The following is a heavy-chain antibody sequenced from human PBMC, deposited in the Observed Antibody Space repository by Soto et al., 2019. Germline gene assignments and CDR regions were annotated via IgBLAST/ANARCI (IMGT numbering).Heavy chain of an antibody. J-gene: IGHJ3*01. D-gene: IGHD6-13*01. CDR3: AKDQGIAASHGID. CDR2: ISNDGSDK. CDR1: GFTFNNYG. V-gene: IGHV3-30*18. Sequence: GGSLRLSCAASGFTFNNYGMHWVRQAPGKGLEWVATISNDGSDKYYADSVKGRLTISRDNSKNTVYLQMSSLRAEETAVYYCAKDQGIAASHGIDWGQGTMVTVSS.